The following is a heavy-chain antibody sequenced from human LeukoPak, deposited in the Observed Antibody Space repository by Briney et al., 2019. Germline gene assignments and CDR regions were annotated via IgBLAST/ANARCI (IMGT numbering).Heavy chain of an antibody. CDR3: ARQPRYLDAFDI. J-gene: IGHJ3*02. V-gene: IGHV1-18*01. D-gene: IGHD1-20*01. CDR1: GYTFTSYG. CDR2: ISAYNGNT. Sequence: ASVRVSCKASGYTFTSYGISWVRQAPGQGLEWMEWISAYNGNTNYAQKLQGRVTMTTDTSTSTAYMELRSLRSDDTAVYYCARQPRYLDAFDIWGQGTMVTVSS.